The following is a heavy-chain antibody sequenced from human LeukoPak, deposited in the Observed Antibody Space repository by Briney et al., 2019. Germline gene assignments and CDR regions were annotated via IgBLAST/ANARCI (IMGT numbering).Heavy chain of an antibody. CDR3: ARGYCSSTSCYEDYYYYYMDV. V-gene: IGHV4-34*01. CDR1: GGSFSGYY. CDR2: INHSGST. D-gene: IGHD2-2*01. Sequence: PSETLSLTCAVYGGSFSGYYWSWIRQPPGKGVEGIGEINHSGSTNYNPSLKSRVTISVDTSKNQFSLKLSSVTAADTAVYYCARGYCSSTSCYEDYYYYYMDVWGKGTTVTVSS. J-gene: IGHJ6*03.